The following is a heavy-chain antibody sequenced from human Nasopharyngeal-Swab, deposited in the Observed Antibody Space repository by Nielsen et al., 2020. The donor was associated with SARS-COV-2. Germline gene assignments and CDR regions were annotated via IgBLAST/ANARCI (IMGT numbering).Heavy chain of an antibody. J-gene: IGHJ6*02. Sequence: SETLSLTCTVSGGSISSGSYYWSWIRQPPGKGLEWIGYIYYSGSTNYNPSLKSRVTISVDTSKNQFSLKLSSVTAADTAVYYCARQEGENCSGGSCYYYYGMDVWGQGTTVTVSS. CDR2: IYYSGST. D-gene: IGHD2-15*01. V-gene: IGHV4-61*01. CDR1: GGSISSGSYY. CDR3: ARQEGENCSGGSCYYYYGMDV.